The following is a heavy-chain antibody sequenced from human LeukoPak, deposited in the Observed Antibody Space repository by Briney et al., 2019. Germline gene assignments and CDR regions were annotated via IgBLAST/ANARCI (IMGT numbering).Heavy chain of an antibody. Sequence: ASVKVSCKTFGYTFTAYYMHWVRQAPGQGLEWMGWINPYSGSTKYAQNSQGRLTMTRDPSISTAYMELSRLTSDDTAVYYCAPTPPDSYDNSGYFDYWGQGTLVTVSS. D-gene: IGHD3-22*01. CDR3: APTPPDSYDNSGYFDY. CDR1: GYTFTAYY. J-gene: IGHJ4*02. V-gene: IGHV1-2*02. CDR2: INPYSGST.